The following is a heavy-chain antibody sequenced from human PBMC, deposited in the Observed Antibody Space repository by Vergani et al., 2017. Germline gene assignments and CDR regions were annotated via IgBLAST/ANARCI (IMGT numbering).Heavy chain of an antibody. CDR3: ARDANSYSSSHNPVDY. CDR2: ISAYNGNT. J-gene: IGHJ4*02. D-gene: IGHD6-13*01. CDR1: GYTFTSYG. V-gene: IGHV1-18*01. Sequence: QVQLVQSGAEVKKPGASVKVSCKASGYTFTSYGISWVRQAPGQGLEWMGWISAYNGNTNYAQKFQGRVTMTRDTSISTAYMELSRLRSDDTAVYYCARDANSYSSSHNPVDYWGQGTLVTVSS.